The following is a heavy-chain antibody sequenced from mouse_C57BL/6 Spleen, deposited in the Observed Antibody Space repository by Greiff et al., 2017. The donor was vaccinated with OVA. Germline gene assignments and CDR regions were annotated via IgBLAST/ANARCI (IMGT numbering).Heavy chain of an antibody. Sequence: VQLQQSGPELVKPGASVKISCKASGYTFTDYYMNWVKQSHGKSLEWIGDINPNNGGTSYNQKFKGKATLTVDKSSSTAYMELRSLTSEDSAVYYCARSWVITTMDYWGQGTSVTVSS. CDR3: ARSWVITTMDY. J-gene: IGHJ4*01. D-gene: IGHD1-1*01. CDR1: GYTFTDYY. CDR2: INPNNGGT. V-gene: IGHV1-26*01.